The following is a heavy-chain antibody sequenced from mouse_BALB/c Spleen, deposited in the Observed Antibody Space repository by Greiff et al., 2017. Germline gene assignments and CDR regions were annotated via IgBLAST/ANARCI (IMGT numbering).Heavy chain of an antibody. V-gene: IGHV1-80*01. Sequence: QVQLQQSGAELVRPGSSVKISCKASGYAFSSYWMNWVKQRPGQGLEWIGQIYPGDGDTNYNGKFKGKATLTADKSSSTAYMQLSSLTSEDSAVYFGARNGNYEGYAMDYWGQGTSVTVSS. D-gene: IGHD2-1*01. J-gene: IGHJ4*01. CDR3: ARNGNYEGYAMDY. CDR1: GYAFSSYW. CDR2: IYPGDGDT.